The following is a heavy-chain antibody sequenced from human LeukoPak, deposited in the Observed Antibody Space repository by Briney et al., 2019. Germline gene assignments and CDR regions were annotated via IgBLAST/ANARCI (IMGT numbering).Heavy chain of an antibody. CDR2: INPNSGGT. Sequence: ASVKVSCKASGYTFTGYYMHWVRQAPGQGLEWMGWINPNSGGTNYAQKFQGRVTMTRDTSISTAYMELSSLRSEDTAVYYCAREYSGSSLDYWGQGTLVTVSS. CDR3: AREYSGSSLDY. CDR1: GYTFTGYY. V-gene: IGHV1-2*02. J-gene: IGHJ4*02. D-gene: IGHD1-26*01.